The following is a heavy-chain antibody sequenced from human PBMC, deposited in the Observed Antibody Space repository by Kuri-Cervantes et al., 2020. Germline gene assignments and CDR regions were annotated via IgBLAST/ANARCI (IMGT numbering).Heavy chain of an antibody. CDR1: GFTFSSYA. J-gene: IGHJ6*03. V-gene: IGHV3-48*03. Sequence: GESLKISCAASGFTFSSYAMSWVRQAPGKGLEWVSYISSSGSTIYYADSVKGRFTISRDNAKNSLYLQMNSLRAEDTAVYFCARENGDFWSGYMSYYLDVWGKGTTVTVSS. CDR3: ARENGDFWSGYMSYYLDV. D-gene: IGHD3-3*01. CDR2: ISSSGSTI.